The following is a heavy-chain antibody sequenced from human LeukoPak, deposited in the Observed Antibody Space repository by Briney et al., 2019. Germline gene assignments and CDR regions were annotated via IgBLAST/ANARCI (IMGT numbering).Heavy chain of an antibody. CDR2: IHNSGST. V-gene: IGHV4-31*03. CDR3: ARGGSGEGY. J-gene: IGHJ4*02. CDR1: GVPISSGYYH. Sequence: SETLSLTCSVFGVPISSGYYHWSWIRQHPGKGLEWIGYIHNSGSTFYNPSLKSRVTISADTSKNLFSLKLTSVTAADTAVYYCARGGSGEGYWGQGTLVTVSS. D-gene: IGHD3-10*01.